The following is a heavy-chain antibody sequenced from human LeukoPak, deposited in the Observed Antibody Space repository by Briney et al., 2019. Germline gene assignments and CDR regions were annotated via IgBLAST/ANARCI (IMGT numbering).Heavy chain of an antibody. CDR1: GFTFSSYA. D-gene: IGHD3-10*01. Sequence: GGSLRLSCAASGFTFSSYAMSWVRQAPGKGLEWVSAISGSGGSTYYADSVKGRFTISRDNSKNTLYLQMNSLRAEDTAVYYCAKDLSYYGSGSYPNWFDPWGQGTLVTVAS. CDR2: ISGSGGST. CDR3: AKDLSYYGSGSYPNWFDP. J-gene: IGHJ5*02. V-gene: IGHV3-23*01.